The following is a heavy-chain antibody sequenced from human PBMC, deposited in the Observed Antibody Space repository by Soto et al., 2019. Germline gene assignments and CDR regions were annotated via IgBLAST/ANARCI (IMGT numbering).Heavy chain of an antibody. Sequence: QVRLEESGPGLVKPSETLSLICSVSGGSVNNANYFWNWIRHHPENGLEWIGYIYYSGSTRYNPSVKTRAILSIDTSKNQFSLRLNSVTVADTAVYFCARDADYGGSRGGMDVWGRGTTVTVSS. CDR3: ARDADYGGSRGGMDV. J-gene: IGHJ6*02. CDR1: GGSVNNANYF. V-gene: IGHV4-31*03. CDR2: IYYSGST. D-gene: IGHD4-17*01.